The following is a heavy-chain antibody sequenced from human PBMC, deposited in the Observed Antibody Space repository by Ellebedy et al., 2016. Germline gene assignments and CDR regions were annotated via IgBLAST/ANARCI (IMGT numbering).Heavy chain of an antibody. J-gene: IGHJ4*02. CDR3: AKDRYGDYVVYFDY. CDR1: GFTFSSYA. CDR2: ISGSGAGT. Sequence: GGFLRLSCAASGFTFSSYAMSWVRQAPGRGLEWVSTISGSGAGTYYADSVKGRFTISRDNSKNTLYLQMTNLRAEDTALYYCAKDRYGDYVVYFDYWGQGTLVTVSS. V-gene: IGHV3-23*01. D-gene: IGHD4-17*01.